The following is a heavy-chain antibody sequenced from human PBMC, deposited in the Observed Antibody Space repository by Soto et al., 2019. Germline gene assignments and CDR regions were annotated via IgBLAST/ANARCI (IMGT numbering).Heavy chain of an antibody. CDR1: GGSISSYY. V-gene: IGHV4-59*08. CDR2: IYYSGST. Sequence: PSETLSLTCTVSGGSISSYYWSWIRQPPGKGLEWIGYIYYSGSTNYNPSLKSRVTISVDTSKNQFSLKLSSVTAADTAVYYCARMAYSGSYYKAYYYYMDVWGKGTTVTVSS. CDR3: ARMAYSGSYYKAYYYYMDV. D-gene: IGHD3-10*01. J-gene: IGHJ6*03.